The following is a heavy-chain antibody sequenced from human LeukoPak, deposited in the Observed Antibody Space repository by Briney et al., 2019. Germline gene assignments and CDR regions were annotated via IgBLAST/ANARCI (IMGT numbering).Heavy chain of an antibody. CDR2: SISRSGGVTT. CDR1: GLTFTSAW. D-gene: IGHD3-10*01. Sequence: GGSLRLSCATSGLTFTSAWLTWVRQAPGRGLEWVGRSISRSGGVTTEYAAPVKGRFTISRDDSRNTVYLQMNSLKIEDTAVYYCSAYYNGRGDYWGQGTLVTVSS. V-gene: IGHV3-15*01. J-gene: IGHJ4*02. CDR3: SAYYNGRGDY.